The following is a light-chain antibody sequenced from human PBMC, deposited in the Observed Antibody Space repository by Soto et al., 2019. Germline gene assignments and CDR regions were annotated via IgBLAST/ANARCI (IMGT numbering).Light chain of an antibody. CDR1: QTVLYSSNNKNY. Sequence: DIVMTQSPDSLAVSLGERATINCKSSQTVLYSSNNKNYLAWYQQKPGQPPKLLIYWASTRESGVPDRFSGRRSGTKFPLTLRSLQAEDVALYYLPQFYRTPWAFGQGTKVEIK. CDR2: WAS. CDR3: PQFYRTPWA. J-gene: IGKJ1*01. V-gene: IGKV4-1*01.